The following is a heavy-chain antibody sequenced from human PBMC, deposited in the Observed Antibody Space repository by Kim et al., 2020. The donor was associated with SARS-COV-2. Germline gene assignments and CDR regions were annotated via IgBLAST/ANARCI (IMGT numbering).Heavy chain of an antibody. V-gene: IGHV4-59*01. CDR3: ARVSGYRSGWYPY. CDR2: IYYSGST. J-gene: IGHJ4*02. Sequence: SETLSLTCTVSGGSISSYYWSWIRQPPGKGLEWIGYIYYSGSTNYNPSLKSRVTISVDTSKNQFSLKLSSVTAADTAVYYCARVSGYRSGWYPYWGQGT. D-gene: IGHD6-19*01. CDR1: GGSISSYY.